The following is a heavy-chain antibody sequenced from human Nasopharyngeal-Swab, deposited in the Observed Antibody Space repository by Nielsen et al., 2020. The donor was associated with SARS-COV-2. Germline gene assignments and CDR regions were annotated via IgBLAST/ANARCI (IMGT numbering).Heavy chain of an antibody. CDR3: ARTGYSGSYPYYYYYYGTDV. CDR1: GYTFTSYD. CDR2: MNPNSGNT. Sequence: ASVKVSCKASGYTFTSYDINWVRQATGQGLEWMGWMNPNSGNTGYAQKFQGKVTMTRNTSISTAYMELSSLRSEDTAVYYCARTGYSGSYPYYYYYYGTDVWGQGTTVTVSS. D-gene: IGHD1-26*01. V-gene: IGHV1-8*01. J-gene: IGHJ6*02.